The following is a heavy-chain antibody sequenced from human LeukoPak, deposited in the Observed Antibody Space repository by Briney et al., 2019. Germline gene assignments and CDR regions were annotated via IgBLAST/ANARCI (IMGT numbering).Heavy chain of an antibody. CDR3: ARGRDSSGYYYALSYWYFDL. J-gene: IGHJ2*01. CDR1: GGSISSSSYY. CDR2: IYYSGST. Sequence: SETLSLTCTVSGGSISSSSYYWGWIRQPPGTGLEWIGSIYYSGSTYYNPSPKSRVTISVDTSKNQFSLKLSSVTAADTAVYYCARGRDSSGYYYALSYWYFDLWGRGTLVTVSS. D-gene: IGHD3-22*01. V-gene: IGHV4-39*07.